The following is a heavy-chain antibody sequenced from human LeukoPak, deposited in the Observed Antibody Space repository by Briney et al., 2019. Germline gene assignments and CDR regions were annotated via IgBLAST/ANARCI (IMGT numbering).Heavy chain of an antibody. V-gene: IGHV4-38-2*02. CDR2: IYYSGST. CDR1: GYSISSGYY. CDR3: ARGWFGEYIYWFDP. Sequence: SETLSLTCTVSGYSISSGYYWGWIRQPPGKGLEWIGSIYYSGSTYYNPSLKSRVTISVDTSKNQFSLKLSSVTAADTAVYYCARGWFGEYIYWFDPWGQGTLVTVSS. D-gene: IGHD3-10*01. J-gene: IGHJ5*02.